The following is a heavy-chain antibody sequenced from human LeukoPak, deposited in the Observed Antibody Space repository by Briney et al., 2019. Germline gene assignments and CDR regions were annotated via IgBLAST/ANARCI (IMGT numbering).Heavy chain of an antibody. V-gene: IGHV4-4*07. D-gene: IGHD4-17*01. J-gene: IGHJ4*02. CDR2: IYSSRST. CDR1: GGSLSSYY. Sequence: SETLSLTCTISGGSLSSYYWSRIRQPAGKGLEWIGRIYSSRSTNYNPSLKSRITMSVDTTKNQFSRSLSSVTDADTAVYYCAREGRYGDYEGYWGKGTLVTVSS. CDR3: AREGRYGDYEGY.